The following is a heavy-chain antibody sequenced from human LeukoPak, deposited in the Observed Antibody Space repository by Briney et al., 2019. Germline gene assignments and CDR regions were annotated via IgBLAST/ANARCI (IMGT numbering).Heavy chain of an antibody. D-gene: IGHD3-3*01. CDR2: IYYSGST. J-gene: IGHJ5*02. Sequence: PSETLSLTCTVSGGSISSSSYYWGWIRQPPGKGLEWIGSIYYSGSTYYNPSLKSRVTISVDTSKNQFSLKLSSVTAADTAVYYCARVPVITIFGVVIIKWFDPWGQGTLVTVSS. CDR1: GGSISSSSYY. V-gene: IGHV4-39*07. CDR3: ARVPVITIFGVVIIKWFDP.